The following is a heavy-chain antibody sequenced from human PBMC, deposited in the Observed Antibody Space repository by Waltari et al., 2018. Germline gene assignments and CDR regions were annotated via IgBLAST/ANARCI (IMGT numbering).Heavy chain of an antibody. CDR1: GFSFDDYA. CDR3: AKDISFGHFYYGLHV. V-gene: IGHV3-9*01. D-gene: IGHD3-10*01. CDR2: IRWKSDML. J-gene: IGHJ6*02. Sequence: QLVESGGGLVQPGWSLRLSCTASGFSFDDYAMHWVRQIPGKGLEWVSGIRWKSDMLGYADSVNGRFTISRDKAKNSLYLQMNSLRPEDTALYYCAKDISFGHFYYGLHVWGQGTTVSVSS.